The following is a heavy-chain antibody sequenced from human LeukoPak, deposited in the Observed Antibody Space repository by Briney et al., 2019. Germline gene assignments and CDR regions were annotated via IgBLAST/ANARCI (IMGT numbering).Heavy chain of an antibody. CDR1: GFTFSSYG. J-gene: IGHJ4*02. CDR3: AKVVYGDYEGVPDY. Sequence: GGSLRLSCAASGFTFSSYGMHWVRQAPGKGLEWVAVISYDGSNKYYADSVKGRFTISRDNSKNTLYLQMNSLRAEDTAVYYCAKVVYGDYEGVPDYWGQGTLVTVSS. D-gene: IGHD4-17*01. CDR2: ISYDGSNK. V-gene: IGHV3-30*18.